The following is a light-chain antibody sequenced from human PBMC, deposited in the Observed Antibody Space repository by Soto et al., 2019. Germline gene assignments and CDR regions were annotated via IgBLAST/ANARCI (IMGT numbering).Light chain of an antibody. V-gene: IGKV3-15*01. Sequence: EIVMTQSPATLSVSPGERATLSCRASQSVSSNVAWYQQIPGQTPRLLIYGASTRATGIPVRFSGSGSGTEFTLTISSLQSEDFAVYYCQQYNNWPPTFGGGTKVDIK. CDR1: QSVSSN. J-gene: IGKJ4*01. CDR3: QQYNNWPPT. CDR2: GAS.